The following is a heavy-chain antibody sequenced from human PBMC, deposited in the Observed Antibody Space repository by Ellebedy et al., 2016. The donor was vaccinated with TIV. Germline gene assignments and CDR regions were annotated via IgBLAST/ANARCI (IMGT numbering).Heavy chain of an antibody. D-gene: IGHD3-10*01. CDR1: GYTFTGYY. CDR2: INPNSGGP. CDR3: ARAYGSGSYWSDY. Sequence: ASVKVSCKTSGYTFTGYYMHWVRQAPGQGLEWMGWINPNSGGPNYAQKFQGRVTMTRDTSISTAYMELSSLRSDDTAVYYCARAYGSGSYWSDYWGQGTLVTVSP. V-gene: IGHV1-2*02. J-gene: IGHJ4*02.